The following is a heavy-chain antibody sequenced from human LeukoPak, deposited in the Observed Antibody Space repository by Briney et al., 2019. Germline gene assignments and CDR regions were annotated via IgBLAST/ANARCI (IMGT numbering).Heavy chain of an antibody. CDR2: ISYDGSNK. CDR1: GFTFSSYA. J-gene: IGHJ5*02. D-gene: IGHD5-12*01. CDR3: AREWRYGSGYDPVKHNWFDP. V-gene: IGHV3-30-3*01. Sequence: GGSLRLSCAASGFTFSSYAMGWVRQAPGKGLEWVAVISYDGSNKYYADSVKGRFTISRDNSKNTLYLQMNSLRADDTAVYYCAREWRYGSGYDPVKHNWFDPWGQGTLVTVSS.